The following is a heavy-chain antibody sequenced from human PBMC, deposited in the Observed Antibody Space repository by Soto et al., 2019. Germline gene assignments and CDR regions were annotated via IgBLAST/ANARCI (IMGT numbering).Heavy chain of an antibody. D-gene: IGHD3-10*01. Sequence: IRQPPGKGLEWIGYIYYSGSTNYNPSLKSRVTISVDTSKNQFSLKLSSVTAADTAVYYCARQSNVGDWCGENKYYFEDWGQGTRVNVSS. J-gene: IGHJ4*02. CDR3: ARQSNVGDWCGENKYYFED. CDR2: IYYSGST. V-gene: IGHV4-59*08.